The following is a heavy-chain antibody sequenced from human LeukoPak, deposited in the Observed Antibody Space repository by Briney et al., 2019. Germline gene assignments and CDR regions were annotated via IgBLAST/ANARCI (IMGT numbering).Heavy chain of an antibody. V-gene: IGHV3-30*02. CDR2: IRYDGSNK. Sequence: GGSLRLSCAASGFTFSSYDMHWVRQAPGKGLEWVAFIRYDGSNKYYADSVKGRFTISRDNSKNTLYLQMNSLRAEDTAVYYCAKGGPDGDYVGIPFDYWGQGTLVTVSS. CDR1: GFTFSSYD. CDR3: AKGGPDGDYVGIPFDY. D-gene: IGHD4-17*01. J-gene: IGHJ4*02.